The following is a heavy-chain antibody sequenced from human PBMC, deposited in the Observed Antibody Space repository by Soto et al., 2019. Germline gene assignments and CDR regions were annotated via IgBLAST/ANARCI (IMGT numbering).Heavy chain of an antibody. J-gene: IGHJ4*02. CDR2: IGPTANT. Sequence: EVQLLESGGGLVQPGGSLILSCAASGFPFSTSGILWLRQPPGEGLEWVSAIGPTANTNYRDSVKGRFTISRDNSRNTVFLPMSALRPEDPALYYCATARHCTSAACPAAEWGQGTLITVSS. V-gene: IGHV3-23*01. CDR3: ATARHCTSAACPAAE. CDR1: GFPFSTSG. D-gene: IGHD2-8*02.